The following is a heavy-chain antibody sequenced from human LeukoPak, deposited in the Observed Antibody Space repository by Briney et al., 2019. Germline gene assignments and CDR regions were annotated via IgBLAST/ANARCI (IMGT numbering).Heavy chain of an antibody. Sequence: GGSLRLSCAASGFTFSSYSMNWVRQAPGKGLEWVANIQQDGSEKFYVDSVKGRFTISRDNARNSLYLQMNSLRAEDTAVYYCARDLRKYSGSDHDAFDIWGQGTMVTVSS. D-gene: IGHD1-26*01. CDR1: GFTFSSYS. CDR2: IQQDGSEK. V-gene: IGHV3-7*01. CDR3: ARDLRKYSGSDHDAFDI. J-gene: IGHJ3*02.